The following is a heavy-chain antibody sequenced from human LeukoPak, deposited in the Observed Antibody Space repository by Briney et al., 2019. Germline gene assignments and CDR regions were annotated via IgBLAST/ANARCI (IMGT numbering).Heavy chain of an antibody. Sequence: GGSLRLSCAASGVSFSSYSVNSVRQAPGKGLEWVSSISSSSSYIYYADSVKGRFTISRDNAKNSLYLQMTSLRAEDTAVYYCARAYEEPVAGLVDYWGQGALVTVSS. CDR3: ARAYEEPVAGLVDY. D-gene: IGHD6-19*01. CDR1: GVSFSSYS. CDR2: ISSSSSYI. J-gene: IGHJ4*02. V-gene: IGHV3-21*01.